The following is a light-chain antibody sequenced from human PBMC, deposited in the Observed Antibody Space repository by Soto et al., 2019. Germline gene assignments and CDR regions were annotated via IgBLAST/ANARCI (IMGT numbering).Light chain of an antibody. Sequence: EIVLTQSPGTLSLSPGERVTLSCRASQSVGNNYLAWYRHKPGQAPRLLIYGASTRATGIPDRFSGSGSGTDFTLTSSRLEPEDFAVYFCQHYGTSPHTFGQGTKLEI. CDR3: QHYGTSPHT. CDR2: GAS. J-gene: IGKJ2*01. CDR1: QSVGNNY. V-gene: IGKV3-20*01.